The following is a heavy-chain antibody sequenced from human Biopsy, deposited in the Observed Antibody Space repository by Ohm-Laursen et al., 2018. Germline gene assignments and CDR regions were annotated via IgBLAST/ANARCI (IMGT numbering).Heavy chain of an antibody. CDR2: IYPGGST. D-gene: IGHD3-22*01. CDR3: ASVVLGPTNDAFDL. J-gene: IGHJ3*01. Sequence: GTLSLTCNVSGGDINNYYRSWIRQPAGKGLEWIGRIYPGGSTNYNPSLKSRVSMSVDTSKKQLSLRLRSVTAADTAMYYCASVVLGPTNDAFDLWGQGTMVVVSS. V-gene: IGHV4-4*07. CDR1: GGDINNYY.